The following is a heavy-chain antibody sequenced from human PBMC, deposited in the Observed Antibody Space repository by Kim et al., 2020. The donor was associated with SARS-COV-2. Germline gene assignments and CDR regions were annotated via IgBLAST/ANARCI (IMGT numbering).Heavy chain of an antibody. V-gene: IGHV3-23*01. CDR1: GFTFSSYA. D-gene: IGHD3-10*01. CDR2: ISGSGGST. J-gene: IGHJ4*02. Sequence: GGSLRLSCAASGFTFSSYAMSWVRQAPGKGLEWVSAISGSGGSTYYADSVKGRFTISRDNSKNTLYLQMNSLRAEDTAVYYCAKDLGGYYGSGSYSYWGQGTLVTVSS. CDR3: AKDLGGYYGSGSYSY.